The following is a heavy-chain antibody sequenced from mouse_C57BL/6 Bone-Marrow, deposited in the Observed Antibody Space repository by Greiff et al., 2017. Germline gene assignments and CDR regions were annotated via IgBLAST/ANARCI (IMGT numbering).Heavy chain of an antibody. CDR1: GFTFSSYA. CDR3: ARERYYGSSPWYFDF. D-gene: IGHD1-1*01. Sequence: EVKLVESGGGLVKPGGSLKLSCAASGFTFSSYAMSWVRQTPEKRLEWVATISDGGSYTYYPDNVKGRFTISRDNAKNNLYLQMSHLKSEDTAMYYCARERYYGSSPWYFDFWGTGTTGTVSS. V-gene: IGHV5-4*01. CDR2: ISDGGSYT. J-gene: IGHJ1*03.